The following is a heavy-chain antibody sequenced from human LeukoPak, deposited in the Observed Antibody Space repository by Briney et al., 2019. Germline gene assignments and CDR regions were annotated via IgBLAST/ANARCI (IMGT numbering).Heavy chain of an antibody. Sequence: GGSLRLSCAASGFTFSSYAMSWVRQAPGKGLEWVSSISGSGDTTYYADSVKGRFTISRDSSKNTLYLQMNSLRAEDTAIYYYAKDPSGGTENWGQGTLVTVSS. D-gene: IGHD1-7*01. CDR3: AKDPSGGTEN. V-gene: IGHV3-23*01. J-gene: IGHJ4*02. CDR1: GFTFSSYA. CDR2: ISGSGDTT.